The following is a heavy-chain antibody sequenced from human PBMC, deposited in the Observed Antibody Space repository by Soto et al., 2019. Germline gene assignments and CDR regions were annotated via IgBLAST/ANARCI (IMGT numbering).Heavy chain of an antibody. CDR2: IIPIFGTA. Sequence: QVQLVQSGAEVKKPGSSVKVSCKASGGTFSSYAISWVRQAPGQGLEWMGGIIPIFGTANYAQKFQGRVTITADESTSTAYMELSSLGSEDTAVYYCARGDYVWGSYRPYGMDVWGQGTTVTVSS. J-gene: IGHJ6*02. CDR3: ARGDYVWGSYRPYGMDV. V-gene: IGHV1-69*12. D-gene: IGHD3-16*02. CDR1: GGTFSSYA.